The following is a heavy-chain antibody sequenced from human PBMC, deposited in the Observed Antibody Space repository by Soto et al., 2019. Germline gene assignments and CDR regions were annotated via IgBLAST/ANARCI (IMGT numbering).Heavy chain of an antibody. CDR3: ASAFGGWPADS. CDR2: IYSSGST. J-gene: IGHJ4*02. D-gene: IGHD6-19*01. CDR1: GASMSTYY. Sequence: QVQLQESGPGLVKPSETLSLTCTASGASMSTYYWNWIRQAPGQGLEWIGYIYSSGSTNYNPSLKXXVAISIDTSKKQFSLNLPSVTAADTAVYYCASAFGGWPADSWGQGTLVTVSS. V-gene: IGHV4-59*01.